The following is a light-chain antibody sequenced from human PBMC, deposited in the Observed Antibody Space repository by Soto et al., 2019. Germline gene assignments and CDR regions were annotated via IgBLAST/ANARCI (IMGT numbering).Light chain of an antibody. Sequence: TQSPRPLSLSTGETATPSCRASHSVSSSLAWYQQKPGQAPRLLISGASTRAAGIPARFSGSGSGTEFTLTISSLQSEDFAVYYCQHYNTWPWTFGQGTKVDIK. J-gene: IGKJ1*01. V-gene: IGKV3-15*01. CDR1: HSVSSS. CDR2: GAS. CDR3: QHYNTWPWT.